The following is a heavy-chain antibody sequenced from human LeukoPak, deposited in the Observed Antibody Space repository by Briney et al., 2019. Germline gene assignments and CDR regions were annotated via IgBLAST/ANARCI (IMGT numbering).Heavy chain of an antibody. CDR2: ISCSGDRT. CDR1: GFTFSSYG. V-gene: IGHV3-23*01. D-gene: IGHD3-10*01. CDR3: AKGYYGSGSYGWFDY. J-gene: IGHJ4*02. Sequence: GGTLRLSCAASGFTFSSYGMSWVRQAPGKGLEWVSTISCSGDRTYYADSVKGRFTISRDNSKNTLFLQMNSLRAEDTAVYYCAKGYYGSGSYGWFDYWGQGTLVTVSS.